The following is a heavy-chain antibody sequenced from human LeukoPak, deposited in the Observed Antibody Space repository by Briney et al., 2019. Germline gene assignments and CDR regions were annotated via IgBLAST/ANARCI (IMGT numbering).Heavy chain of an antibody. J-gene: IGHJ6*02. Sequence: ASVKVSCKASGGTFSSYTISWVRQAPGQGLEWMGRIIPILGIANYAQKFQGRVTITADKSTSTAYMELSSLRSEDTAVYYCARASGYHTRSLYGMDVWGQGTTVTVSS. CDR2: IIPILGIA. CDR3: ARASGYHTRSLYGMDV. D-gene: IGHD2-2*01. CDR1: GGTFSSYT. V-gene: IGHV1-69*02.